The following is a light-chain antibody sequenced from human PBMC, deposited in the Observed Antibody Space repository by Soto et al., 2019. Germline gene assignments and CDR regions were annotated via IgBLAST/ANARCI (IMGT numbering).Light chain of an antibody. CDR1: QNNKNY. CDR2: WAS. CDR3: QDYYSSWT. J-gene: IGKJ1*01. Sequence: DIVMTQSPDSLAVSLGERATINCKSSQNNKNYLAWYQQKTGQPPKLLIDWASTRASGVPDRFSGSGSETDLTLTISSLQAEDVGIYYCQDYYSSWTFGQWTKVEIK. V-gene: IGKV4-1*01.